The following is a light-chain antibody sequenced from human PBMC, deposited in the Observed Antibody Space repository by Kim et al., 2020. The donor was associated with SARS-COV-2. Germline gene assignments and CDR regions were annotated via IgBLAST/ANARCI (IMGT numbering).Light chain of an antibody. CDR1: KLGDKY. CDR3: QAWDSSTAV. CDR2: QDS. Sequence: VAPAQTASITCSGDKLGDKYACWYQQKPGQSPVLVIYQDSKRPSGIPERFSGSNSGNTATLTISGTQAMDEADYYCQAWDSSTAVFGGGTQLTVL. V-gene: IGLV3-1*01. J-gene: IGLJ3*02.